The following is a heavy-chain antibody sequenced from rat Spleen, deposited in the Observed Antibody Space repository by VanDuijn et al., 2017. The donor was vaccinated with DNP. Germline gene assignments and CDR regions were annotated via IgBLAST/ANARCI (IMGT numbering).Heavy chain of an antibody. CDR3: TTDYERGY. CDR1: GFTFSYYG. CDR2: SRASGGST. Sequence: EVQLVESGGGLVQPGRSLKLSCAASGFTFSYYGMAWVRQATKKGLEWGASSRASGGSTSYRDYVKGRFTISRDNAKSILYLQMDSLRSEDTATFYCTTDYERGYWGQGVMVTVSS. D-gene: IGHD1-11*01. V-gene: IGHV5-19*01. J-gene: IGHJ2*01.